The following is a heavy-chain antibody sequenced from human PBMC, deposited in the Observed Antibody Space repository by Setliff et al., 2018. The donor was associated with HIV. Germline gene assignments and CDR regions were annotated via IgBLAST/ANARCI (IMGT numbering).Heavy chain of an antibody. CDR3: ARPTNGYCSGGTCPDTFDI. J-gene: IGHJ3*02. V-gene: IGHV1-69*10. Sequence: SVKVSCKASGYTFTSYAISWVRQAPGQGLEWMGGIIPILGIANYAQRFQGRLTITADESTRTAYMELSSLTSEDTAVYYCARPTNGYCSGGTCPDTFDIWGQGTLVTVSS. CDR2: IIPILGIA. CDR1: GYTFTSYA. D-gene: IGHD2-15*01.